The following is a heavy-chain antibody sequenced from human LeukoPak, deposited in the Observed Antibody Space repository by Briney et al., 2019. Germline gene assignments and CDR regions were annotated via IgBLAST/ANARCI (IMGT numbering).Heavy chain of an antibody. CDR1: GFTFSSYW. CDR3: ARDPAGYGLDY. CDR2: TNSDGSST. V-gene: IGHV3-74*01. D-gene: IGHD2-15*01. Sequence: PGGSLRLSCAASGFTFSSYWMHWVRQAPGKGLVWVSRTNSDGSSTSYADSVKGRFTISRDNAKNTLYLQMNSLRAEDTAVYYCARDPAGYGLDYWGQGTLVTVSS. J-gene: IGHJ4*02.